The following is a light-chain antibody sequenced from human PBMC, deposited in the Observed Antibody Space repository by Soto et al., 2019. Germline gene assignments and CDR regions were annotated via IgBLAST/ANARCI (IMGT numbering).Light chain of an antibody. V-gene: IGKV3-20*01. CDR1: QSVSSTY. J-gene: IGKJ1*01. CDR3: QQHGSSPWM. Sequence: EIVLTQSPGTLSLSPGETATLSCRTSQSVSSTYVAWYQHIPGQTPRLLIYGASNRATGIPDRFSGSGSGTDFTLTISRLEPEDFAVYYCQQHGSSPWMFGQGTRVEIK. CDR2: GAS.